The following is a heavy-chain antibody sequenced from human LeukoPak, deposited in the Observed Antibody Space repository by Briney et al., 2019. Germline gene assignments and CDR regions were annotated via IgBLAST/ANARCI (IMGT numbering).Heavy chain of an antibody. D-gene: IGHD1-1*01. CDR1: GGSISSNNW. CDR2: IYHSGSP. V-gene: IGHV4-4*02. CDR3: ARVNINNWHSCDY. J-gene: IGHJ4*02. Sequence: PSETLSLTCAVSGGSISSNNWWGWVRQPPGKGLEWIGEIYHSGSPNYNPSLKSRVTIPVDKSRNHFSLNLSSTTAADTAVYYCARVNINNWHSCDYWGQGTLVTVSS.